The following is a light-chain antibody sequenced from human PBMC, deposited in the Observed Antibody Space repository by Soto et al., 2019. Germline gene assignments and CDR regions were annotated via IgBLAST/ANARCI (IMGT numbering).Light chain of an antibody. CDR2: EVS. J-gene: IGLJ2*01. Sequence: QSALTQPASVSGSPGQSITISCTGTSSDVGGYTYVSWYQQHPCKAPKLMIYEVSNRPSGVSNCVSGSKSGNTASLTISGVQAEDEAEYYCRSYTSSSTLVGFGGGTQLTVL. CDR3: RSYTSSSTLVG. V-gene: IGLV2-14*01. CDR1: SSDVGGYTY.